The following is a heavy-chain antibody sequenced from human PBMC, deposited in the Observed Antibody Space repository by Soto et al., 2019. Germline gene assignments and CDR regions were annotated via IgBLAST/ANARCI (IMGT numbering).Heavy chain of an antibody. Sequence: CSWKKQNPGKGLEWIGYIYYSGTTYYNPSLKSRVTISVDTSKNQFSLRLSSVTAADTAVYYCSIDLGTGIPALPSGMEFLGQGTTVIVTS. J-gene: IGHJ6*01. CDR3: SIDLGTGIPALPSGMEF. CDR2: IYYSGTT. D-gene: IGHD3-16*01. V-gene: IGHV4-31*02.